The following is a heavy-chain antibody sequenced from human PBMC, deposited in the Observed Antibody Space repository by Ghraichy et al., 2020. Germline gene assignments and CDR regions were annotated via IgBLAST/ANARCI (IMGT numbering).Heavy chain of an antibody. CDR3: ARAGAWELGWFDP. D-gene: IGHD1-26*01. CDR1: GAPFTGSY. J-gene: IGHJ5*02. Sequence: ASVKVSCKASGAPFTGSYMHWERQSPSQGLEWMGWINPNSGGTNYAQKFQGRVTMTRDTSISTAYMELSRLRSDDTAVYYCARAGAWELGWFDPWGQGTLVTVAS. CDR2: INPNSGGT. V-gene: IGHV1-2*02.